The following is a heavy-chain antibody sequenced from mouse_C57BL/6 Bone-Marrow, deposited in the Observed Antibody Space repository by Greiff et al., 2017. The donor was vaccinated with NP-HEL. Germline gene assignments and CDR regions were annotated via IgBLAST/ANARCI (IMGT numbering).Heavy chain of an antibody. CDR3: ARRGVITTVVATYWYFDV. Sequence: VQLKESGGGVVKPGGSLKLSCAASGFTFSDYGMHWVRQAPEKGLEWVAYISSGSSTIYYADTVKGRFTISRDNAKNTLFLQMTSLRSEDTAMYYCARRGVITTVVATYWYFDVWGTGTTVTVSS. D-gene: IGHD1-1*01. J-gene: IGHJ1*03. CDR2: ISSGSSTI. CDR1: GFTFSDYG. V-gene: IGHV5-17*01.